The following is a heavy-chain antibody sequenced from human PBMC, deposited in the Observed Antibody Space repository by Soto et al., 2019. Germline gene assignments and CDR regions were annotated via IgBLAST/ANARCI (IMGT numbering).Heavy chain of an antibody. CDR3: ARDHYYGSGTYNYFDW. CDR2: INGGKGNT. J-gene: IGHJ4*02. CDR1: GYTFTRYA. D-gene: IGHD3-10*01. Sequence: QVQLVQSGAEVKKPGASVQVSCKASGYTFTRYAMHWVRQAPGQRLEWMGWINGGKGNTKYSEKFQGRVTITRDTSASTAYMELSSLRSEDTAVYYCARDHYYGSGTYNYFDWWGQGTLVTVSS. V-gene: IGHV1-3*01.